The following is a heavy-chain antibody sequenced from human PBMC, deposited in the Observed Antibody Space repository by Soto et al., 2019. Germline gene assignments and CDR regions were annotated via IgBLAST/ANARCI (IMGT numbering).Heavy chain of an antibody. J-gene: IGHJ4*02. CDR2: IYYSGRT. Sequence: QVQLQESGPGLVKPSQTLSLTCTVSGDSISSDDYYWSWIRQPPGKGLEWIGYIYYSGRTSSSPSLESRVTISIDTSKNQFSMKLTSVSAADTAVYYCARELSKSPDYFDCWGQGTLVTVSS. V-gene: IGHV4-30-4*01. CDR1: GDSISSDDYY. CDR3: ARELSKSPDYFDC. D-gene: IGHD3-3*02.